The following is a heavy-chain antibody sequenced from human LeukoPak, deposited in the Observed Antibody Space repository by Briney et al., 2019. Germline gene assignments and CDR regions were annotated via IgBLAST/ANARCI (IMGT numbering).Heavy chain of an antibody. Sequence: SETLSLTCTVSGGSISSYYWTWIRQRPGKGLELTGYIHYNGGTNYNPSLKSRVTLSVDTSKNQISLKLSSVTAADTAVYFCARGTAAASGSFDYWGQGTRVTVSS. CDR1: GGSISSYY. J-gene: IGHJ4*02. D-gene: IGHD1-14*01. CDR2: IHYNGGT. V-gene: IGHV4-59*08. CDR3: ARGTAAASGSFDY.